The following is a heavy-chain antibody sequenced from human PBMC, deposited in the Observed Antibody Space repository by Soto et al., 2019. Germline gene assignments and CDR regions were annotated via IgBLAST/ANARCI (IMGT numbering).Heavy chain of an antibody. Sequence: SETLSLTCSVSGASITSDYWSWIRQPPGKGLEWIGYIYYSGSTNYNHNLKTRVTISVDTSKSQFSLNLNSVTAADTAVYYCARVSIISTPFFDYWGQGTLVTVSS. CDR2: IYYSGST. V-gene: IGHV4-59*01. CDR3: ARVSIISTPFFDY. CDR1: GASITSDY. J-gene: IGHJ4*02.